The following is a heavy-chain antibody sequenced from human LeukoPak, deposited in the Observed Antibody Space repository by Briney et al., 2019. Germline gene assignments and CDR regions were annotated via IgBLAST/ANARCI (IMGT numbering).Heavy chain of an antibody. D-gene: IGHD5-24*01. CDR2: IGHRSVDI. J-gene: IGHJ4*02. V-gene: IGHV3-21*05. Sequence: PGGSLRLSCAASGFTFNIYGMNWVRQAPGKGPEWVSYIGHRSVDIHYRDSAKGRFTVSRDNARNSLYLQMNRLRVDDTAVYYCARATRQGYDYWGRGTLVTVSS. CDR3: ARATRQGYDY. CDR1: GFTFNIYG.